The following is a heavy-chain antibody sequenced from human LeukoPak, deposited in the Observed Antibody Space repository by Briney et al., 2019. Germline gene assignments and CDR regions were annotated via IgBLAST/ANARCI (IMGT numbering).Heavy chain of an antibody. Sequence: GGSLRLSCAASGFTLSNYGMSWIRQAPGKGLEWVGCISGNGGGTNYADSVKARITISRDNSKNTLYLQMHSLRGEDTAVYYCARGRYYYDSSGPPDFDYWGQGTLVTVSS. V-gene: IGHV3-23*01. D-gene: IGHD3-22*01. J-gene: IGHJ4*02. CDR2: ISGNGGGT. CDR1: GFTLSNYG. CDR3: ARGRYYYDSSGPPDFDY.